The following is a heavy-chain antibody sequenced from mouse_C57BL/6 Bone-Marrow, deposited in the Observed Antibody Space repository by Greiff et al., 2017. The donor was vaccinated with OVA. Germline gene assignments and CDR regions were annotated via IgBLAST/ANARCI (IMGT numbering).Heavy chain of an antibody. CDR3: ARDPLWFYAMDY. CDR1: GFTFSSYA. D-gene: IGHD2-2*01. J-gene: IGHJ4*01. CDR2: ISDGGSYT. V-gene: IGHV5-4*01. Sequence: DVKLVESGGGLGKPGGSLKLSCAASGFTFSSYAMSWVRQTPEKRLEWVATISDGGSYTYYPDNVKGRFTISRDNAKNNLYLQMSHLKSEDTAMYYCARDPLWFYAMDYWGQGTSVTVSS.